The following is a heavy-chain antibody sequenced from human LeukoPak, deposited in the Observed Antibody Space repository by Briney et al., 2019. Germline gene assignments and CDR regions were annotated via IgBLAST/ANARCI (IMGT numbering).Heavy chain of an antibody. CDR1: EFTFSWYW. D-gene: IGHD2-2*03. Sequence: GGSLRLSCAASEFTFSWYWMTWVRQAPGEGLEWVANIKQDGSEKYYVDSVKGRFTISRDNAKNSLYLQMNSLRDEDTAVYYCAKDSHWILFDDWGQGTLVTVSS. CDR3: AKDSHWILFDD. V-gene: IGHV3-7*03. J-gene: IGHJ4*02. CDR2: IKQDGSEK.